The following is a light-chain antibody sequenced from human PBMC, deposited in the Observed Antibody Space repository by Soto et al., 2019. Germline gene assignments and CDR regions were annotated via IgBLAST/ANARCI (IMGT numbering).Light chain of an antibody. J-gene: IGLJ2*01. CDR2: DNS. V-gene: IGLV1-40*01. CDR1: SSNIGSLYD. CDR3: QSYDSSLSASV. Sequence: QSVLTQPPSVSGAPGQRVTISCTGSSSNIGSLYDVHWYQQLPGTAPKLLIYDNSNRPSGVPDRFSGSKSGTSASLAITGLQAEDEADYYCQSYDSSLSASVFGGGTKVT.